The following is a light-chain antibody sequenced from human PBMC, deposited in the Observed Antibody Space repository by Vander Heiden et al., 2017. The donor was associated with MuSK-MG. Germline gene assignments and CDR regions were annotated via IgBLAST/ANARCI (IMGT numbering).Light chain of an antibody. CDR3: ATCDDSLSARI. CDR1: GSHIGANS. V-gene: IGLV1-44*01. CDR2: TDD. J-gene: IGLJ2*01. Sequence: SVLTQPPSSSGAPGQRVTISCSCTGSHIGANSVKWFQHRAGRAPRVLIYTDDKRTSGVPGRFSGSKYGTSASLAISGLQSEDEGDYYCATCDDSLSARIFGGGTKLTVL.